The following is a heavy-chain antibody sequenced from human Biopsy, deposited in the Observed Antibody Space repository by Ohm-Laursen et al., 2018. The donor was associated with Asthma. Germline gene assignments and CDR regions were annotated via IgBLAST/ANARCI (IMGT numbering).Heavy chain of an antibody. CDR2: ISYDGSTK. J-gene: IGHJ4*02. CDR1: GFSFSEFV. D-gene: IGHD6-19*01. V-gene: IGHV3-30*03. CDR3: AREGVAGAHIED. Sequence: SLRLSCSASGFSFSEFVMHWVRQAPGKGLEWVAVISYDGSTKYYADSVKGRFTISRDNSKNTLSLQMNSLTAEDTAVYYCAREGVAGAHIEDWGQGTLVTVSS.